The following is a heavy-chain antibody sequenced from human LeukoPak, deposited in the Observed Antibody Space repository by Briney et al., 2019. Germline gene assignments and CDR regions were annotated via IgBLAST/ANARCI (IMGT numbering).Heavy chain of an antibody. CDR2: IWYDGSNK. J-gene: IGHJ5*02. CDR3: ARYYDSSGYMWFDP. CDR1: GFTFSSYG. V-gene: IGHV3-33*01. Sequence: GGSLRLSCAASGFTFSSYGMHWVRQAPGKAPEWVAVIWYDGSNKYYADSVKGRFTISRDNSKNTLYLQMNSLRAEDTAVYYCARYYDSSGYMWFDPWGQGTLVTVSS. D-gene: IGHD3-22*01.